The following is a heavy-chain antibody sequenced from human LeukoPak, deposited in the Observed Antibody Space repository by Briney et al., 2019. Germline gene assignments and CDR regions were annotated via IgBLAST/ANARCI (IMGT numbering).Heavy chain of an antibody. V-gene: IGHV1-18*01. CDR3: AISIVAVPAAMKRTYYYYGMDV. D-gene: IGHD2-2*01. CDR1: GYTFTSYG. Sequence: ASVKVSCKASGYTFTSYGISWVRQAPGQGLEWMGWISAYNGNTNYAQKLQGRVTMTTDTSTSTAYMELRSLRSDDTAVYYCAISIVAVPAAMKRTYYYYGMDVWGQGTTVTVSS. J-gene: IGHJ6*02. CDR2: ISAYNGNT.